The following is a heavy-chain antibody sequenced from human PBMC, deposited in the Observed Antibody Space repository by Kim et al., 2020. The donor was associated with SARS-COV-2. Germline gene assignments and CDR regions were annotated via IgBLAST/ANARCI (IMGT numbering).Heavy chain of an antibody. Sequence: SVKVSCKASGGTFSSYAISWVRQAPGQGLEWMGGIIPIFGTANYAQKFQGRVTITADESTSTAYMELSSLRSEDTAVYYCARGTLDRYSYGYGAGYWGQGTLVTVSS. CDR2: IIPIFGTA. CDR1: GGTFSSYA. V-gene: IGHV1-69*13. D-gene: IGHD5-18*01. J-gene: IGHJ4*02. CDR3: ARGTLDRYSYGYGAGY.